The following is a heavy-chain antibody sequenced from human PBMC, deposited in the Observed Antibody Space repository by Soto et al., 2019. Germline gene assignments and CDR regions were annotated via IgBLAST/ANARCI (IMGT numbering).Heavy chain of an antibody. D-gene: IGHD2-2*01. CDR2: IIPIFGTA. J-gene: IGHJ5*02. CDR3: ARVGDRYCSSTSCSS. CDR1: GGTFSSYA. Sequence: SVKVSCKASGGTFSSYAISWVRQAPGQGLEWMGGIIPIFGTANYAQKFQGRVTITADESTSTAYMELSSLRSEDTAVYYCARVGDRYCSSTSCSSWGQGTLVTVSS. V-gene: IGHV1-69*13.